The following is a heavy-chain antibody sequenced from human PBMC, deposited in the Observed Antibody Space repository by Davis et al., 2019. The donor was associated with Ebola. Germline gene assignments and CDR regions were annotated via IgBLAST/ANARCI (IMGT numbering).Heavy chain of an antibody. D-gene: IGHD3-22*01. J-gene: IGHJ4*02. V-gene: IGHV1-69*13. Sequence: AASVKVSCKASGGTFSSYAISWVRQAPGQGLEWMGGIIPIFGTANYAQKFQGRVTITADESTSTAYMELSSLRSEDTAVYYCAREFGLDSSAPFDYLGQGTLVTVSS. CDR2: IIPIFGTA. CDR3: AREFGLDSSAPFDY. CDR1: GGTFSSYA.